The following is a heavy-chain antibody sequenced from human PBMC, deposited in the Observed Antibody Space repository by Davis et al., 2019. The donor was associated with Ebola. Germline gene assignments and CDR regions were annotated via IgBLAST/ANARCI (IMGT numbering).Heavy chain of an antibody. J-gene: IGHJ6*02. D-gene: IGHD5-12*01. CDR1: GGSISSYY. Sequence: SETLFLTCTVSGGSISSYYWSWIRQPPGKGLEWIGYIYYSGSTNYNPSLKSRVTISVDTSKNQFSLKLSSVTAADTAVYYCACSGYDLSGGYYYYGMDVWGQGTTVTVSS. V-gene: IGHV4-59*01. CDR3: ACSGYDLSGGYYYYGMDV. CDR2: IYYSGST.